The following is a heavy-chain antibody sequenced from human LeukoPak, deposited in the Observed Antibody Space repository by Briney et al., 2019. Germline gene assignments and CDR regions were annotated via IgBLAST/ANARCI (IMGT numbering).Heavy chain of an antibody. CDR2: INPNSGGT. CDR1: GYTFTRYY. D-gene: IGHD2-15*01. Sequence: ASMKVSCKASGYTFTRYYMHWVRQAPGQGLEWMGWINPNSGGTNYAQKFQGRVTMTRDTSISTAYMELSRLRSDDTAVYYCAREHCSGGSCYSRLDYWGQGTLVTVSS. J-gene: IGHJ4*02. V-gene: IGHV1-2*02. CDR3: AREHCSGGSCYSRLDY.